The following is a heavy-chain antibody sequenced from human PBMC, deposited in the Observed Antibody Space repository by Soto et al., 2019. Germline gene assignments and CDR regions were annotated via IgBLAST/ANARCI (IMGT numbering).Heavy chain of an antibody. CDR1: GFTFSSYG. V-gene: IGHV3-30*03. Sequence: QVQLVESGGGVVQPGGSLRLSCAASGFTFSSYGMHWVRQAPGKGLEGVAVISYDGSNKYYADSVKGRFAISRDHSTNPLYLQMNSLRAADTAVYYCATDWAAMVRADWFDPLGQGPLVTVSS. D-gene: IGHD3-10*01. CDR2: ISYDGSNK. CDR3: ATDWAAMVRADWFDP. J-gene: IGHJ5*02.